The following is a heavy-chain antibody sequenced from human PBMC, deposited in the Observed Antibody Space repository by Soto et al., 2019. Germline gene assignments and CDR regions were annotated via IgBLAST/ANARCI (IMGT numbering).Heavy chain of an antibody. CDR3: ARDLRWDIVVVVAVIDY. CDR2: IWYDGSNK. V-gene: IGHV3-33*01. CDR1: GFTFSSYG. Sequence: QVQLVESGGGVVQPGRSLRLSCAASGFTFSSYGMHWVRQAPGKGLEWVAVIWYDGSNKYYADSVKGRFTISRDNSKNTLYLQMNSLRAEDTAVYYCARDLRWDIVVVVAVIDYWGQGTLVTVSS. J-gene: IGHJ4*02. D-gene: IGHD2-15*01.